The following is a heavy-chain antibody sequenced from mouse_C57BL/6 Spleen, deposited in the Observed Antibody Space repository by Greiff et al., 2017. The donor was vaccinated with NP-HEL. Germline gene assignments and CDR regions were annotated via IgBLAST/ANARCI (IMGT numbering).Heavy chain of an antibody. V-gene: IGHV2-6*01. CDR3: ASAGSSRFSY. Sequence: VKLVESGPGLVAPSQSLSITCTVSGFSFTSYGVDWVRQSPGKGLEWLGVIWGVGSTNYNSALKSRLSLSNDRSQSLVFLKLNGLQTEDTAMYYCASAGSSRFSYWGQGPLVTVSA. CDR1: GFSFTSYG. J-gene: IGHJ3*01. D-gene: IGHD1-1*01. CDR2: IWGVGST.